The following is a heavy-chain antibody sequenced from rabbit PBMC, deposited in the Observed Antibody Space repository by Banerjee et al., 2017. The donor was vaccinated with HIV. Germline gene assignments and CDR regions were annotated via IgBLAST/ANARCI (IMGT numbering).Heavy chain of an antibody. CDR1: GFSFSSSYW. J-gene: IGHJ4*01. Sequence: QEQLEESGGDLVKPEGSLTLTCTASGFSFSSSYWICWVRQAPGKGLEWIACSYTGGGINVYASWAKGRFTISRHNAQNTLYLQLNSLTAADTATYFCVRDEWLGLYFNLWGQGTLVTVS. V-gene: IGHV1S45*01. CDR3: VRDEWLGLYFNL. D-gene: IGHD4-1*01. CDR2: SYTGGGIN.